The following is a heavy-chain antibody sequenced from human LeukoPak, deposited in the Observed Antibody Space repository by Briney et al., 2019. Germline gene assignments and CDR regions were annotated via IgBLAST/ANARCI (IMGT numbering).Heavy chain of an antibody. CDR3: ARVPTATFFDY. CDR1: GGSISSYY. J-gene: IGHJ4*02. V-gene: IGHV4-34*01. CDR2: INHSGST. D-gene: IGHD4-17*01. Sequence: SETLSLTCTVSGGSISSYYWSWIRQPAGKGLEWIGEINHSGSTNYNPSLKSRVTISVDTSKNQFSLKLSSVTAADTAVYYCARVPTATFFDYWGQGTLVTVSS.